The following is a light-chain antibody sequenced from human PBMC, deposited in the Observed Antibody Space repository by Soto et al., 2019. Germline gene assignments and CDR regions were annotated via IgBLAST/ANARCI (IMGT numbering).Light chain of an antibody. V-gene: IGKV3-11*01. CDR3: QQRHMWPIT. CDR2: DAY. Sequence: EVVLTQSPVTLSLSPGERATLSCRASQSFRGLLAWYQQKPGQAPRLLIYDAYNRATGIPPRFSGSGSGTDFTLTISSLEPEDSAVYYCQQRHMWPITFGXGTR. J-gene: IGKJ5*01. CDR1: QSFRGL.